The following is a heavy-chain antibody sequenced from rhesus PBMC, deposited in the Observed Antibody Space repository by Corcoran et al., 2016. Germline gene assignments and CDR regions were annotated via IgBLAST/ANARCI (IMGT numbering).Heavy chain of an antibody. CDR1: GGSISSNY. CDR2: IYGSGSST. Sequence: QVQLQESGPGLVKPLATLSLTCAVSGGSISSNYWSWIRPAPGKGLEWIVYIYGSGSSTNYNPSLKSRVTLSVDTSKNQLSLKLSSVTAADTAVYYCARLGGRGWDPFDYWGQGVLVTVSS. V-gene: IGHV4S11*01. J-gene: IGHJ4*01. CDR3: ARLGGRGWDPFDY. D-gene: IGHD2-39*02.